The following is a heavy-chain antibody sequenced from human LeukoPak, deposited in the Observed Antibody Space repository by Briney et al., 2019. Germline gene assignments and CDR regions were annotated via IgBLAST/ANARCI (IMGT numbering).Heavy chain of an antibody. J-gene: IGHJ4*02. Sequence: GESLKISCKGSGYIFTTYWIGWVRQMPGKGPEWREIIYPGDSDTRYSPSFQGQVTISADKSISTAYLQWSSLKASDTAMYYCARGPGAVGTVDFDYWGQGTLVTVSS. V-gene: IGHV5-51*01. CDR3: ARGPGAVGTVDFDY. D-gene: IGHD3/OR15-3a*01. CDR1: GYIFTTYW. CDR2: IYPGDSDT.